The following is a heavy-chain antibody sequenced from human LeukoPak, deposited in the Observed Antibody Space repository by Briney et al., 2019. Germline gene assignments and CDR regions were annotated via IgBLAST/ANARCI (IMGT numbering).Heavy chain of an antibody. J-gene: IGHJ4*02. CDR3: ARRGYSYGEGYYFDY. Sequence: GGSLRLSCAASGFTFSSYAMHWVRQAPGKGLEWVAVISYDGSNKYYADSVKGRFTISRDNSKNTLYLQMNSLRAEDTAVYYCARRGYSYGEGYYFDYWGQGTLVTVSS. V-gene: IGHV3-30*01. D-gene: IGHD5-18*01. CDR1: GFTFSSYA. CDR2: ISYDGSNK.